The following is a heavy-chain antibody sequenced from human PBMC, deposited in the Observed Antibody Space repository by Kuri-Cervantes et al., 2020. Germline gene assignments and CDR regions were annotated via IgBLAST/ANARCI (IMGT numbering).Heavy chain of an antibody. Sequence: SLKISCAASGFTFDDYAMHWVRQAPGKGLEWVSGISWNSGSIGYADSVKGRFTISRDNAKNSLYLQMNSLRAEDTAVYYCARVVPADRAFDPWGQGTLVTVSS. J-gene: IGHJ5*02. D-gene: IGHD2-2*01. CDR1: GFTFDDYA. V-gene: IGHV3-9*01. CDR2: ISWNSGSI. CDR3: ARVVPADRAFDP.